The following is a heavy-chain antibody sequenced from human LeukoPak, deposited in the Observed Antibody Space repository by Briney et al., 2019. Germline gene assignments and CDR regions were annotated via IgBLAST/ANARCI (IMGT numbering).Heavy chain of an antibody. V-gene: IGHV3-30-3*01. CDR3: ARDYYASGSIDY. CDR2: ISYDGSNK. J-gene: IGHJ4*02. Sequence: GGSLRLSCAASGFTFSNYAMHWVRQAPGKGLEWVAVISYDGSNKYYADSVKGRFTISRDNSKKTLFLQMNSLRGDDTAVSYCARDYYASGSIDYWGQGTLVTVSS. D-gene: IGHD3-10*01. CDR1: GFTFSNYA.